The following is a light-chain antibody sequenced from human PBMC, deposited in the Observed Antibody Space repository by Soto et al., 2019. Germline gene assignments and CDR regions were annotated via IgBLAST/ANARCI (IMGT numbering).Light chain of an antibody. Sequence: DIQMTQSPPSLSASVGDRVTITCRASQSISSYLNWYQQKPGKAPKLLIYAASSLHTGVPSRFSGSGSGTDFTLTISFLQPEDFATYYCQQSYSTPSTFGQGTKVDIK. J-gene: IGKJ2*01. CDR1: QSISSY. V-gene: IGKV1-39*01. CDR2: AAS. CDR3: QQSYSTPST.